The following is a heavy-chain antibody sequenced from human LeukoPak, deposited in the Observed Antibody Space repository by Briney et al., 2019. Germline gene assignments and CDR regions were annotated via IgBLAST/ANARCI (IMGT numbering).Heavy chain of an antibody. Sequence: PSETLSLTCTVSGGSISSSSYYWGWIRQPPGKGLEWIGSIYYSGSTYYNPSLKSRVTISLDTSKNQFSLKLSSVTAADTAVYYCARRRSRYIAAAAIDYWGQGTLVTVSS. J-gene: IGHJ4*02. CDR1: GGSISSSSYY. CDR3: ARRRSRYIAAAAIDY. D-gene: IGHD6-13*01. CDR2: IYYSGST. V-gene: IGHV4-39*07.